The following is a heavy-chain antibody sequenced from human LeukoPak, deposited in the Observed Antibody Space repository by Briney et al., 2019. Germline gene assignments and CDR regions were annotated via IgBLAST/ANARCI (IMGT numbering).Heavy chain of an antibody. D-gene: IGHD3-22*01. J-gene: IGHJ4*02. Sequence: ASVKVSCKASGYTFPNYHIHWVRQAPGQGLEWLGIINPNGGSASYAQRFQGRVTMTRDTSTTIVYMELTSLRSEDTAVYYCARDYYYDSSGYYTYYFDYWGQGTQVTVSS. CDR1: GYTFPNYH. CDR2: INPNGGSA. V-gene: IGHV1-46*01. CDR3: ARDYYYDSSGYYTYYFDY.